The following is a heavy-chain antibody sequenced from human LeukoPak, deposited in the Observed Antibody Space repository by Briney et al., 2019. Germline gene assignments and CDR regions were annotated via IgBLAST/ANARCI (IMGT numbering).Heavy chain of an antibody. Sequence: PGGSLRLSCAASGLTFSDYWMYWVRQVPGKGLEWVANIKHDGSEKYYVDSVKGRFTISRDNAKNSLYLQMNSLRVEDTAVYYCATDRGLRWGKGTTVTVSS. CDR3: ATDRGLR. CDR1: GLTFSDYW. J-gene: IGHJ6*04. V-gene: IGHV3-7*03. CDR2: IKHDGSEK.